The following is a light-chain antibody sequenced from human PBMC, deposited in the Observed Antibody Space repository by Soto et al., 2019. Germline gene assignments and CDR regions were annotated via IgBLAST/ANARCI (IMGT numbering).Light chain of an antibody. CDR1: SSKIEAGYD. Sequence: QSVLTQPPSVSGAPGQRVTISCTGSSSKIEAGYDVHWYQQVPGTAPKVLIYGNSNRPSGVPDRFSGSKSGTSVSLAITGFQAEDEADYYCQSYDSRLSGYVFGTGTKVTVL. CDR3: QSYDSRLSGYV. CDR2: GNS. J-gene: IGLJ1*01. V-gene: IGLV1-40*01.